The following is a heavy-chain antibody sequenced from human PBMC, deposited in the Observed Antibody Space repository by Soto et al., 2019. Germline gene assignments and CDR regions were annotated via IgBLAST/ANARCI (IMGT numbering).Heavy chain of an antibody. J-gene: IGHJ6*02. D-gene: IGHD1-26*01. V-gene: IGHV3-48*02. CDR1: GFTFSSYS. CDR2: ISSSSSTI. CDR3: ARDRAGAQYGLDV. Sequence: EVQLVESGGGLVQPGGSLRLSCAASGFTFSSYSMNWVRQAPGKGLEWVSYISSSSSTIYYVNSVKGRSTISRDHAKHSLSLQMNRLRDEDTAVYYCARDRAGAQYGLDVWGQGTTVTVSS.